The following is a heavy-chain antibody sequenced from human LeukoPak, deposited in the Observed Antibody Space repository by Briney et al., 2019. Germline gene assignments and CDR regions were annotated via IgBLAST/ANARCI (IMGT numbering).Heavy chain of an antibody. D-gene: IGHD1-7*01. Sequence: PGGSLRLSCAASGFTFSSYSMNWVRQAPGKGLEWVSSISSSSSFIYYADSVKGRFTISRDNAKNSLYLQMNSLRAEDTAVYYCARGAPFNSITGTNDGDYYYYMDVWGKGTTVTVSS. CDR1: GFTFSSYS. V-gene: IGHV3-21*01. CDR2: ISSSSSFI. CDR3: ARGAPFNSITGTNDGDYYYYMDV. J-gene: IGHJ6*03.